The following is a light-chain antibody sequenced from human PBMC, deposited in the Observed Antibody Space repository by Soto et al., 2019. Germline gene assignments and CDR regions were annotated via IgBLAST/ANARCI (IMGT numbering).Light chain of an antibody. Sequence: EIVMTQSPATLSVSPGERATLSCRASQSVSSNLAWYQQKPGQAPRLLLYGASTSATGIPARFSGSGSGTEFTLTISSLQSEDFAVEYCQQYNNWPPVYTFGQGTKLEIK. CDR2: GAS. CDR1: QSVSSN. CDR3: QQYNNWPPVYT. J-gene: IGKJ2*01. V-gene: IGKV3-15*01.